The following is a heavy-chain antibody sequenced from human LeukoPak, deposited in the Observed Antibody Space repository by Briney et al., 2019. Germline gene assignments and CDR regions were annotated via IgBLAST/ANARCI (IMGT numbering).Heavy chain of an antibody. J-gene: IGHJ3*02. Sequence: TGGSLRLSCAASGFTFSSYAMSWVRQAPGKGLEWVSAISGSGGSTYYADSVKGRLTISRDNSKNTLYLQMNSLRAEDTAVYYCAKDLLGYCSGGSCYMYAFDIWGQGTMVTVSS. CDR2: ISGSGGST. D-gene: IGHD2-15*01. CDR1: GFTFSSYA. CDR3: AKDLLGYCSGGSCYMYAFDI. V-gene: IGHV3-23*01.